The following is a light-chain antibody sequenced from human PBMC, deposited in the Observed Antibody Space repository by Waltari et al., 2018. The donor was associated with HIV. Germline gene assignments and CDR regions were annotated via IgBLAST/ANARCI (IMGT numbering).Light chain of an antibody. CDR2: DVT. CDR1: SSDFVSYNY. CDR3: ASHSGSKDV. V-gene: IGLV2-8*01. Sequence: QSALTQPPSASGSPGQSVPIPCTRTSSDFVSYNYVSWLQQHPVKAPKLMIYDVTKRPSVFPYRFPGSKSGHTASLTVSGLQAEDEADYYCASHSGSKDVFGGGTRLTVL. J-gene: IGLJ2*01.